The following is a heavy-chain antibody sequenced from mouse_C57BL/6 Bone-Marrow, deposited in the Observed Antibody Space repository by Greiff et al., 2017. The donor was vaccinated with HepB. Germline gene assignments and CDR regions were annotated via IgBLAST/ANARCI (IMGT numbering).Heavy chain of an antibody. CDR2: ISSGGDYI. CDR3: TRVYYGNYGFAY. CDR1: GFTFSSYA. Sequence: EVQGVESGAGLVKPGGSLKLSCAASGFTFSSYAMSWVRQTPEKRLEWVAYISSGGDYIYYADTVKGRFTISRDNARNTLYLQMSSLKSEDTAMYYCTRVYYGNYGFAYWGQGTLVTVSA. J-gene: IGHJ3*01. V-gene: IGHV5-9-1*02. D-gene: IGHD2-1*01.